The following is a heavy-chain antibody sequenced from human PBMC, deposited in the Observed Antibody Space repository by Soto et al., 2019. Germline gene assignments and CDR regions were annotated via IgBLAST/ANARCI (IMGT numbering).Heavy chain of an antibody. Sequence: SETLSLTCAVYGGSISSNKWWSWVRQPPGKGLEWIGEIYHSGSTNYNPSLKSRVTISLDKSKNQFSLKLTSVTAADSAVYYCARDDHIVVVPTSLGAIDVWGQGTTVTVSS. D-gene: IGHD2-2*01. V-gene: IGHV4-4*02. J-gene: IGHJ6*02. CDR3: ARDDHIVVVPTSLGAIDV. CDR2: IYHSGST. CDR1: GGSISSNKW.